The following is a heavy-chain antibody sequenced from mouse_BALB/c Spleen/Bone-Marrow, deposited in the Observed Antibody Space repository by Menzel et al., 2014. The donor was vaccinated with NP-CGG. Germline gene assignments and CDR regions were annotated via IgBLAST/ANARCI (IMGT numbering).Heavy chain of an antibody. D-gene: IGHD2-2*01. CDR2: IYPGSGST. Sequence: VQLQESGPELVKPGASVKMSCKAPGYTFTDHVISWVKQRTGQGLEWIGEIYPGSGSTYHNEKFKGKATLTTHKSSNTSYMQLRSLTCKDSAVYFCARGKDGDDKRAWFAYWGQGTLVTVSA. J-gene: IGHJ3*01. V-gene: IGHV1-77*01. CDR3: ARGKDGDDKRAWFAY. CDR1: GYTFTDHV.